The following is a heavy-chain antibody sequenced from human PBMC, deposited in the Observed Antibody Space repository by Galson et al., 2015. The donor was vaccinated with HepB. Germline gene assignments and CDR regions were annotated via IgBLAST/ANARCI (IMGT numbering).Heavy chain of an antibody. CDR2: ISNSRGQIPI. Sequence: ALRLSGAASGFSFSTYAMVWVRQAPGKGLEWLSYISNSRGQIPIFYADSGRGRFTISRDNAKNSLYLQMNSLKAGDTAMYYCATGGGPVTPHWFDYWGQGALVTVSS. V-gene: IGHV3-48*01. J-gene: IGHJ4*02. CDR1: GFSFSTYA. D-gene: IGHD4-17*01. CDR3: ATGGGPVTPHWFDY.